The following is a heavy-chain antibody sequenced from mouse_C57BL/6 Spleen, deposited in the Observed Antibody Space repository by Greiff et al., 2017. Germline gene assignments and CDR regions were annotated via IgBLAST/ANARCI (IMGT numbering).Heavy chain of an antibody. J-gene: IGHJ2*01. CDR1: GYTFTSYW. CDR3: ARSYGSSYAPFDY. V-gene: IGHV1-50*01. D-gene: IGHD1-1*01. Sequence: QVQLQQPGAELVKPGASVKLSCKASGYTFTSYWMQWVKQRPGQGLEWIGEIDPSDSYTNYNQKFKGKATLTVDTSSSTAYMQLSSRTSEDSAVYYCARSYGSSYAPFDYWGQGTTLTVSS. CDR2: IDPSDSYT.